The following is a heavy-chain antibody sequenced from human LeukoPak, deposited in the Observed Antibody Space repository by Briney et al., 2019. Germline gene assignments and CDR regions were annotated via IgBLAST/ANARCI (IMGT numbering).Heavy chain of an antibody. CDR3: ARLSGDPWY. CDR2: THYSGNT. Sequence: SETLSLTCVVSGDSVSSTNYYWGWIRQPPGKGLEWIGTTHYSGNTYYNPSLKSRVTMSVDTSKNQFSLKLSSVTAADTAVYYCARLSGDPWYWGQGTLVTVSS. J-gene: IGHJ4*02. D-gene: IGHD2-21*02. V-gene: IGHV4-39*07. CDR1: GDSVSSTNYY.